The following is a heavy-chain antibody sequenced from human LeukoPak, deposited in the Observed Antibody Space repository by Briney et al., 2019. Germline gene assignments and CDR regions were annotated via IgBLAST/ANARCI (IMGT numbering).Heavy chain of an antibody. D-gene: IGHD6-13*01. V-gene: IGHV1-69*13. J-gene: IGHJ4*02. CDR1: GGTFSNYA. CDR3: ARGPAAGRIDY. CDR2: IIPMFGTA. Sequence: ASVKVSCKASGGTFSNYAIFWVRQAPGQGLEWMGGIIPMFGTANYAQKFQGRVTITADESTSTAYMELSILRSEDTAVYYCARGPAAGRIDYWGQGTLVTVSS.